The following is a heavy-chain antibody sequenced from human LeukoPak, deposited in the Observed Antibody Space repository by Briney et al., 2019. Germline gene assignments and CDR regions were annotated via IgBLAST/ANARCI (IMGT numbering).Heavy chain of an antibody. V-gene: IGHV1-18*01. CDR2: ISAYNGNT. CDR1: GYTFTSYG. CDR3: ARVGMVRGGGFWFDP. D-gene: IGHD3-10*01. J-gene: IGHJ5*02. Sequence: ASVKVSCKASGYTFTSYGISWVRQAPGQGLEWMGWISAYNGNTNYAQKLQGRVTMTTDTSTSTAYMELRSLRPDDTAVYYCARVGMVRGGGFWFDPWGQGTLVTVSS.